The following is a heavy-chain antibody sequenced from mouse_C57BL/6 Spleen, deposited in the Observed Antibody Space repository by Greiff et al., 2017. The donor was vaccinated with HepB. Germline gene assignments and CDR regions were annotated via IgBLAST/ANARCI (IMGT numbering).Heavy chain of an antibody. CDR2: IDPSDSYT. CDR1: GYTFTSYW. J-gene: IGHJ2*01. CDR3: ARAIPPFDY. Sequence: QVQLQQPGAELVRPGTSVKLSCKASGYTFTSYWMHWVKQRPGQGLEWIGVIDPSDSYTNYNQKFKGKATLTVDTSSSTAYMQLSSLTSEYSAVYYCARAIPPFDYWGQGTTLTVSS. V-gene: IGHV1-59*01. D-gene: IGHD1-2*01.